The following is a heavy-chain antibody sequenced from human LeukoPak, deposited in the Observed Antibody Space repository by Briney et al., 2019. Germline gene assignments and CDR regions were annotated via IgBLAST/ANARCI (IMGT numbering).Heavy chain of an antibody. Sequence: GGSLRLSCAASGFTFSNYWMLWVRQAPGKGLVWVSRIYRDGTGTVYAGSVKGRFTSSRDNAKNTLYLQMNSLRVEDTAVYYCARAPPSSGYSYHFDIWGQGTMVTVSS. J-gene: IGHJ3*02. V-gene: IGHV3-74*01. CDR3: ARAPPSSGYSYHFDI. D-gene: IGHD5-18*01. CDR1: GFTFSNYW. CDR2: IYRDGTGT.